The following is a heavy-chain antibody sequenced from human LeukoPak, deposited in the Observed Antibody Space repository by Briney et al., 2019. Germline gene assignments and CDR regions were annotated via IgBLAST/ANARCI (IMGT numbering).Heavy chain of an antibody. CDR2: IYYSGST. D-gene: IGHD2-15*01. CDR3: ARAMGCSGGSCLYYFDY. J-gene: IGHJ4*02. Sequence: KTSETLSLTCIVSGDSFSTTSYFWGWIRQPPGKGLEWIGYIYYSGSTYYNPSLKSRVTISVDTSKNQFSLKLSSVTAADTAVYYCARAMGCSGGSCLYYFDYWGQGTLVTVSS. CDR1: GDSFSTTSYF. V-gene: IGHV4-30-4*08.